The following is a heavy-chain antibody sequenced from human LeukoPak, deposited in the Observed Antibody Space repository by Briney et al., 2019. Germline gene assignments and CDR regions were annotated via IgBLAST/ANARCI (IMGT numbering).Heavy chain of an antibody. J-gene: IGHJ5*02. D-gene: IGHD3-9*01. CDR1: GGYFSGYY. Sequence: SETLSLTCAVYGGYFSGYYWSWIRQPPGKGLEWIGYIYYSGSTNYNPSLKSRVTISVDTSKNQFSLKLSSVTAADTAVYYCASAPAYYDILTGYYGNNWFDPWGQGTLVTVSS. CDR2: IYYSGST. V-gene: IGHV4-59*12. CDR3: ASAPAYYDILTGYYGNNWFDP.